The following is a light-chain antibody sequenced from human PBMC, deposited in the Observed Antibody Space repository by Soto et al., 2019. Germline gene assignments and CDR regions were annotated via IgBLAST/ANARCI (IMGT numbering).Light chain of an antibody. CDR2: DIS. CDR1: QDVTTN. J-gene: IGKJ5*01. Sequence: EITITQFPGSPPASPGERVTLSSRAAQDVTTNFAWYQQKRGQAPRLLIYDISSRATGVPARFSGSGSGTEFTLSISGLQSEDFAVYFCQQYNNWPFSFGQGTRLEIK. V-gene: IGKV3-15*01. CDR3: QQYNNWPFS.